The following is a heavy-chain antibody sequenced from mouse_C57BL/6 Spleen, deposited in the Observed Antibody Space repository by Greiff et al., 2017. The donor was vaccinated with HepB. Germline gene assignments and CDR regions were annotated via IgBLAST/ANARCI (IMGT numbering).Heavy chain of an antibody. J-gene: IGHJ4*01. CDR1: GYTFTSYW. Sequence: QVQLQQPGAELVMPGASVKLSCKASGYTFTSYWMHWVKQRPGQGLEWIGEIDPSDSYTNYNQKFKGKSTLTVDKSSSTAYMQLSSLTSEDSAVYYCARSNGNNYAMDYWGQGTSVTVSS. CDR3: ARSNGNNYAMDY. V-gene: IGHV1-69*01. D-gene: IGHD1-1*01. CDR2: IDPSDSYT.